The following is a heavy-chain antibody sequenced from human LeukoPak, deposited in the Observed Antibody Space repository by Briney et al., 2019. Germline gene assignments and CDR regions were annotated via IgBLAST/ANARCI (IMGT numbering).Heavy chain of an antibody. J-gene: IGHJ4*02. V-gene: IGHV1-69*05. CDR2: IIPIFGTA. D-gene: IGHD4-11*01. CDR3: ARAVGDYSNYYFDY. Sequence: PVKVSCXASGGTLSSYAINWVRQAPGQGLEWMGGIIPIFGTANHPQKFQGRVTMTTDESTSTAYMELSSLRSEDTAMYYCARAVGDYSNYYFDYWGQGTLVTVSS. CDR1: GGTLSSYA.